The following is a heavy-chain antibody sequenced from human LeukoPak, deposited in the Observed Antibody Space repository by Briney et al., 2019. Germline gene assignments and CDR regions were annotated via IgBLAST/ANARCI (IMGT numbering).Heavy chain of an antibody. D-gene: IGHD4-11*01. V-gene: IGHV4-39*01. CDR1: GGSISSSDYY. CDR2: IYYSGST. Sequence: SETLSLTCTVSGGSISSSDYYWGWIRQPPGKGLEWIGCIYYSGSTYYNSSLKSRVSISIDRSKNQFTLKLSSVTAADTAVYYCARHSDYIGWGQGTLVTVSS. J-gene: IGHJ4*02. CDR3: ARHSDYIG.